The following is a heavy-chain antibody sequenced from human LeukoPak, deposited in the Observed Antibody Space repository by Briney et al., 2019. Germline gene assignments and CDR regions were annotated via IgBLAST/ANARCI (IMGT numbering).Heavy chain of an antibody. CDR2: INPNSGGT. D-gene: IGHD1-7*01. J-gene: IGHJ4*02. CDR3: ARGWGNNWNYYY. V-gene: IGHV1-2*02. Sequence: ASVKVSCKASGYTFTCYYMHWVRQAPGQGLEWMGWINPNSGGTNYAQKFQGRVTMTRDTSISTAYMELSRLRSDDTAVYYCARGWGNNWNYYYWGQGTLVTVSS. CDR1: GYTFTCYY.